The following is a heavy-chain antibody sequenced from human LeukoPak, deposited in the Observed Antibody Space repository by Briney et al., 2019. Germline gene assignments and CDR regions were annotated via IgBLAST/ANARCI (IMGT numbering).Heavy chain of an antibody. CDR1: GFTFSDYY. V-gene: IGHV3-11*01. CDR2: ISSSGSTI. Sequence: PGGSLRLSCAASGFTFSDYYMSWIRQAPGKGLEWVSYISSSGSTIYYADSVKGRFTISRDNAKNSLYLQMNSLRAEDTAVYYCARDLEGDSSSWYGPPHEYYYYGMDVWGQGTTVTVSS. D-gene: IGHD6-13*01. CDR3: ARDLEGDSSSWYGPPHEYYYYGMDV. J-gene: IGHJ6*02.